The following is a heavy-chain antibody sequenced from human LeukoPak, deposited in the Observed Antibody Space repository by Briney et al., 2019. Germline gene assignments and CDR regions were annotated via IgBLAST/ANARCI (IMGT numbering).Heavy chain of an antibody. J-gene: IGHJ5*01. CDR3: ARSGIRVTTYGVGIPNWFDS. D-gene: IGHD3-3*01. CDR1: GFTSRDHY. V-gene: IGHV3-11*04. CDR2: ISGSSYTT. Sequence: GGSLRLSCEVSGFTSRDHYMTWIRQAPGKGLDFISYISGSSYTTYYADSVRGRFTISRDNTKNSVSLQMDSLRVEDSAVYYCARSGIRVTTYGVGIPNWFDSWGQGTLVTVSS.